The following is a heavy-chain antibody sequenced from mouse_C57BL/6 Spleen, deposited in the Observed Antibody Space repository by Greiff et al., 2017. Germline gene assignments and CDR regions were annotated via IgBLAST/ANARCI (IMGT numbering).Heavy chain of an antibody. Sequence: QVQLQQSGPGLVQPSQSLSITCTVSGFSLTSYGVHWVRQSPGKGLEWLGVIWSGGSTDYNAAFISRLSISKDNSKSQVFFKMNSLQADDTAIYYWARNGESYFDYWGQGTTLTVSS. CDR2: IWSGGST. CDR1: GFSLTSYG. J-gene: IGHJ2*01. CDR3: ARNGESYFDY. V-gene: IGHV2-2*01.